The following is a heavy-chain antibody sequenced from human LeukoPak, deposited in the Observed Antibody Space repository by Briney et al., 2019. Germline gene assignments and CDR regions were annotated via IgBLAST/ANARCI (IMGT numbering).Heavy chain of an antibody. V-gene: IGHV3-15*04. CDR2: IESKTDGGTT. J-gene: IGHJ4*02. CDR1: GFSFSDAW. D-gene: IGHD3-22*01. CDR3: AKDLKYYYDSKEIDY. Sequence: GGSLRLSCAASGFSFSDAWMSWVRQIPGKGLEWVGRIESKTDGGTTDYAAPVKGRFTISRDDSTNTLYLQMNSLRAEDTAVYYCAKDLKYYYDSKEIDYWGQGTLVTVSS.